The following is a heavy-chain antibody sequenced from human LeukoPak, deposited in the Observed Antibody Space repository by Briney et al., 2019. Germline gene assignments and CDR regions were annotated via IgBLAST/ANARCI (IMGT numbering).Heavy chain of an antibody. J-gene: IGHJ5*02. Sequence: GASVKVSCKASGYTFTSYDINWVRQAPGQGLEWMGIINPSGGSTSYAQKFQGRVTMTRDMSTSTVYMELSSLRSEDTAVYYCAREGGPTTFWFDPWGQGTLVTVSS. CDR1: GYTFTSYD. V-gene: IGHV1-46*01. CDR2: INPSGGST. D-gene: IGHD1-26*01. CDR3: AREGGPTTFWFDP.